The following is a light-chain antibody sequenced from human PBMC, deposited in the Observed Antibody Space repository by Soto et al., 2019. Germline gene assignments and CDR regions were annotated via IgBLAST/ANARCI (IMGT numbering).Light chain of an antibody. CDR2: DTS. J-gene: IGKJ5*01. V-gene: IGKV3D-20*01. CDR3: QQYNNSPLT. CDR1: QRVSGGF. Sequence: LTQSPATLSLSPGERATLYCRASQRVSGGFLAWYQKKPGLAPRLILYDTSFRATGIPDRFSGSGYGTDLTLTISRLDNEDFAVYYCQQYNNSPLTFGQGTRLEIK.